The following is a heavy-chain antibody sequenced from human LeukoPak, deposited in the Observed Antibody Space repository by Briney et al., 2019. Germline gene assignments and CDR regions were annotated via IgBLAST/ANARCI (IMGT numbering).Heavy chain of an antibody. CDR2: IIPIFGTA. V-gene: IGHV1-69*05. CDR3: ARHRIRYYDSSGYYPLDYYYYYYMDV. Sequence: ASVKVSCKAPGGTFSSYAISWVRQAPGQGLEWMGGIIPIFGTANYAQKFQGRVTITTDESTSTAYMELSSLRSEDTAVYYCARHRIRYYDSSGYYPLDYYYYYYMDVWGKGTTVTVSS. J-gene: IGHJ6*03. D-gene: IGHD3-22*01. CDR1: GGTFSSYA.